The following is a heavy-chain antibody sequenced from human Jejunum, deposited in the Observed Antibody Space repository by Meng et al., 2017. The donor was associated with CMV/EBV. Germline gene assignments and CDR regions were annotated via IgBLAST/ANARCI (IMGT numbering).Heavy chain of an antibody. J-gene: IGHJ4*02. CDR3: ARDYNFWSAPAFDY. CDR2: IYYSGTT. Sequence: LPLPEPGPGLVKPSETLSLTCIVSDGSISTSNYYWGWIRQPPGKGLEWIGSIYYSGTTYYNPSLKSRVTISIDTSKKQFSLRLSSVTAADMAVYYCARDYNFWSAPAFDYWGQGTLVTVSS. V-gene: IGHV4-39*07. D-gene: IGHD3-3*01. CDR1: DGSISTSNYY.